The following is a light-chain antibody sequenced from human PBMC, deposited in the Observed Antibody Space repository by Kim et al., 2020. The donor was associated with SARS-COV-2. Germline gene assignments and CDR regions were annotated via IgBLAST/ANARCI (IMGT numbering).Light chain of an antibody. CDR3: GTWDSRLSSAV. V-gene: IGLV1-51*01. J-gene: IGLJ7*01. Sequence: KVTLSCSGSSANLGNNYLSWYHQLPGTAPKLLIFDNNIRPSGIPDRFSGSKSGTSATLGITGLQTGDEADYYCGTWDSRLSSAVFGGGTQLTVL. CDR2: DNN. CDR1: SANLGNNY.